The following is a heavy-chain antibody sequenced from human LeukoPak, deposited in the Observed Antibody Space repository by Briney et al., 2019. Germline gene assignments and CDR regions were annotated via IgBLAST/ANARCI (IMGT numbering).Heavy chain of an antibody. CDR2: IWYDGSNK. V-gene: IGHV3-33*08. CDR1: GFTVSSNY. D-gene: IGHD1-26*01. Sequence: GGSLRLSCAASGFTVSSNYMSWVREAPGKGLEWVAVIWYDGSNKYYAESVKGRFTISRDNSKNTLYLQMTDLRAEDTAVYFCARGDLMGATDYWGQGTLVTVSS. J-gene: IGHJ4*02. CDR3: ARGDLMGATDY.